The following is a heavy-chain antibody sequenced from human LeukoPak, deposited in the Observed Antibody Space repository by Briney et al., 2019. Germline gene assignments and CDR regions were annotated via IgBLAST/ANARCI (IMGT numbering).Heavy chain of an antibody. J-gene: IGHJ4*02. CDR1: GFTFSSYA. D-gene: IGHD5-24*01. CDR2: FIGSGDST. V-gene: IGHV3-23*01. Sequence: GGSLRLSCAASGFTFSSYAMTWVRQAPGKGLDWVSSFIGSGDSTYYADSVKGRFNISRDNSKNTLSLQMNSLRVDDTAVYYCARAMVEMTTISYYFDYWGQGTLVTVSS. CDR3: ARAMVEMTTISYYFDY.